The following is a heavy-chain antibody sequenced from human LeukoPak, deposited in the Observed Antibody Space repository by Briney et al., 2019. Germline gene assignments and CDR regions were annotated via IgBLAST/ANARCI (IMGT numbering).Heavy chain of an antibody. V-gene: IGHV3-21*01. CDR2: ISSSSDYI. D-gene: IGHD4/OR15-4a*01. CDR3: VRIPNSANFPNWFDP. Sequence: KPGGSLRLSCAASGFTFSSSTMNWVRRAPGKGLEWVSSISSSSDYIDYADSVKGRFTISRYNAKNSLYLQMNSLRAEDTAVYYCVRIPNSANFPNWFDPWGQGTLVTVSS. J-gene: IGHJ5*02. CDR1: GFTFSSST.